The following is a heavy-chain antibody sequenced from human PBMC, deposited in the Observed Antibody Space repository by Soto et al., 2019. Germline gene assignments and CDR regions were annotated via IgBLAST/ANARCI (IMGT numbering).Heavy chain of an antibody. V-gene: IGHV1-18*01. D-gene: IGHD1-26*01. J-gene: IGHJ4*02. CDR3: ARGSYGDY. CDR1: GYTFTSYG. CDR2: ISAHNGNT. Sequence: QVHLVQSGAEVKKPGASVKVSCKASGYTFTSYGITWVRQAPGQGLEWMGWISAHNGNTDYAQKLQGRVIVTRDTSTSTAYMELRSQRSDDSAVYYWARGSYGDYWGQGALVTVSS.